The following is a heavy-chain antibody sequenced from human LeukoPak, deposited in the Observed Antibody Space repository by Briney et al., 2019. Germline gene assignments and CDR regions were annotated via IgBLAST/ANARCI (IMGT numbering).Heavy chain of an antibody. CDR2: IRYDGSKK. D-gene: IGHD3-16*01. J-gene: IGHJ3*02. CDR3: ARWGRDLDAFDI. V-gene: IGHV3-33*01. CDR1: GFXFRNYG. Sequence: GGSLRLSCAASGFXFRNYGIHWVRQAPGKGLEWVALIRYDGSKKDYADSVKGRFTISRDNSKNTLYLQMNSLRAEDAAVYYCARWGRDLDAFDIWGQGTMVTVSS.